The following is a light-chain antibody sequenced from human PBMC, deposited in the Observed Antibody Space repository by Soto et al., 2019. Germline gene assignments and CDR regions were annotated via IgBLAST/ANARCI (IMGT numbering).Light chain of an antibody. CDR1: QSLSFK. V-gene: IGKV3-15*01. CDR2: AAS. Sequence: EIVMTQSPATLSVSPGERATLSCRASQSLSFKLAWYQQKPGQAPRILIYAASTRATGIPARFSGSGSGTEFTLTISSLQSEDFAVYYCQHYYWRPKTFGQGTQVDIK. CDR3: QHYYWRPKT. J-gene: IGKJ1*01.